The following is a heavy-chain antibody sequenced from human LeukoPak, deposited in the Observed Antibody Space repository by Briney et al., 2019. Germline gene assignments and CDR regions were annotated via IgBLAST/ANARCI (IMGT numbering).Heavy chain of an antibody. CDR3: ARHGSGGRAFGI. Sequence: PSETLSLTCTVSGDSISSYFWSWIRQPPGKGLEWIGYFYHSGNPNYNPSLKSRATMSVDTSKNHFSLKLSSVTAADTAVYYCARHGSGGRAFGIWGRGTMVTVSS. V-gene: IGHV4-59*08. J-gene: IGHJ3*02. CDR2: FYHSGNP. D-gene: IGHD3-10*01. CDR1: GDSISSYF.